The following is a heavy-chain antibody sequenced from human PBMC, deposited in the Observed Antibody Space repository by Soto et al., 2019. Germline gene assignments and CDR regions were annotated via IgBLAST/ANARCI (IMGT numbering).Heavy chain of an antibody. D-gene: IGHD5-12*01. CDR2: INSDGSST. Sequence: GGALRLSCAASGLTVSRYWMHWVRQAPGKGLVWVSRINSDGSSTSYADSVKGRFTISRDNAKNTLYLQMNSLRAEDTAVYYCARGAPSGYDYMDVWGKGTTVPVSS. CDR1: GLTVSRYW. V-gene: IGHV3-74*01. J-gene: IGHJ6*04. CDR3: ARGAPSGYDYMDV.